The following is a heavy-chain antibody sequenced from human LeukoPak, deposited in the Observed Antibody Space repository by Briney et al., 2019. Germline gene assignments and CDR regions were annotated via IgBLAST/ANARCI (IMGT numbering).Heavy chain of an antibody. D-gene: IGHD2-15*01. CDR3: AREYCSGGDCQYYFDY. Sequence: PGGSLRLSCAASGFTFSSYAMHWVRQAPGQGLEYVSAITSNGNSPYYANSVRGRSTISRDNSKNTLYLQMGSLRVEDMAVYYCAREYCSGGDCQYYFDYWGQGTLVTVSS. V-gene: IGHV3-64*01. CDR1: GFTFSSYA. J-gene: IGHJ4*02. CDR2: ITSNGNSP.